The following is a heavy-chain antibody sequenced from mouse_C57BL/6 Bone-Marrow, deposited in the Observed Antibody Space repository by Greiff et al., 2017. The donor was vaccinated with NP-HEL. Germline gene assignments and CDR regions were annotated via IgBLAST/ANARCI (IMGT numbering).Heavy chain of an antibody. Sequence: EVKLQESGPGLVKPSQSLSLTCSVTGYSITSGSYWNWIRQFPGNKLEWMGYISSDGSNNYNPSLKNRISIPRDTSKNQFFLKLKSVTTEDTATYYCARVGDDDGEGYAMDYWGQGTSVTVSS. J-gene: IGHJ4*01. V-gene: IGHV3-6*01. CDR2: ISSDGSN. D-gene: IGHD2-4*01. CDR3: ARVGDDDGEGYAMDY. CDR1: GYSITSGSY.